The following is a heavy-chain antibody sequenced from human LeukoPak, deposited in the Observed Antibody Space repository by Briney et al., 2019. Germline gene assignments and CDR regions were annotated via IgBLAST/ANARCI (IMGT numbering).Heavy chain of an antibody. D-gene: IGHD3-10*01. CDR1: GFTFSSYG. V-gene: IGHV3-30*02. J-gene: IGHJ6*03. Sequence: GGSLRLSCAASGFTFSSYGMHWVRQAPGKGLEWVAFIRYDGSNKYYADSVKGRFTISRDNSKNTLYLQMNSLRAEDTAVYYCAKDGGRGGSGSYYYYYYYMDVWGKGTTVTISS. CDR2: IRYDGSNK. CDR3: AKDGGRGGSGSYYYYYYYMDV.